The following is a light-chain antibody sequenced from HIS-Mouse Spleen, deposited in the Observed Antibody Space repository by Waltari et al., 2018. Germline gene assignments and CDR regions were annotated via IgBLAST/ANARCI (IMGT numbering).Light chain of an antibody. CDR2: EGS. V-gene: IGLV2-23*03. J-gene: IGLJ2*01. Sequence: SALTQPASVSGSPGPSITISCTGTSSDVGSYNLVSWYQQHPGKAPKLMIYEGSKRPSGVSNRFSGSKSGNTASLTISGLQAEDEADYYCCSYAGSSTFLVFGGGTKLTVL. CDR3: CSYAGSSTFLV. CDR1: SSDVGSYNL.